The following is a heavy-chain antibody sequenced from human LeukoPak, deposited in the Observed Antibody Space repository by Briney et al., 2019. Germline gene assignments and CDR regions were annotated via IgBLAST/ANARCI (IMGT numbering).Heavy chain of an antibody. CDR3: AREGLSGYYLNWFDP. J-gene: IGHJ5*02. V-gene: IGHV3-30*02. CDR2: IRYDGSNK. Sequence: QSGGSLRLSCAASGFTFSSYGMHWVRQAPGKGLEWVAFIRYDGSNKYYADSVKGRFTISRDNAKNSLHLQMNSLRAEDTAVYYCAREGLSGYYLNWFDPWGQGTLVTVSS. CDR1: GFTFSSYG. D-gene: IGHD3-22*01.